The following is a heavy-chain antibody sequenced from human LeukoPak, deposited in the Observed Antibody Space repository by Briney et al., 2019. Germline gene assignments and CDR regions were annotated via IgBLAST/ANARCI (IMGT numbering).Heavy chain of an antibody. CDR2: INHSGST. CDR1: GGSFSGYY. V-gene: IGHV4-34*01. CDR3: ASSPGCGPSRRRFDP. Sequence: SETLSLTCAVYGGSFSGYYWSWIRQPPGKGLEWIGEINHSGSTNYNPSLKSRVTISVDTSKNQFSLKLSSVTAADTAVYYCASSPGCGPSRRRFDPWGQGTLVTVSS. J-gene: IGHJ5*02. D-gene: IGHD2-21*01.